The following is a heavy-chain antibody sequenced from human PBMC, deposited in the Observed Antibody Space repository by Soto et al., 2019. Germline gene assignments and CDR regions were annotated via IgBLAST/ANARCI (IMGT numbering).Heavy chain of an antibody. D-gene: IGHD4-4*01. V-gene: IGHV5-51*01. CDR3: ARSISNFLYYYHAMVV. J-gene: IGHJ6*02. CDR2: IYPGDSDT. CDR1: GYSFTSYW. Sequence: GDSLKISCKGSGYSFTSYWIGWVRQMPGKGLEWMGIIYPGDSDTRYSPSFQGHVTITVDKSTSTAYLQWNTLKASDTAMYYCARSISNFLYYYHAMVVWGQGTTVTV.